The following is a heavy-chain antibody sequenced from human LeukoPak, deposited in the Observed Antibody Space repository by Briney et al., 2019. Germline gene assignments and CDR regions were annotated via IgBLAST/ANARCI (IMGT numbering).Heavy chain of an antibody. CDR2: INQGGSEK. Sequence: GGSLRLSCAASGSTFSTYWMTWVRQPPGKGLEWVANINQGGSEKYYVDSVKGRFTISRDNSKNSLYLQMNSLRAEDTAVYYCARLVVVADATRTDNWFDPWGQGTLVTVSS. CDR1: GSTFSTYW. D-gene: IGHD2-15*01. CDR3: ARLVVVADATRTDNWFDP. V-gene: IGHV3-7*01. J-gene: IGHJ5*02.